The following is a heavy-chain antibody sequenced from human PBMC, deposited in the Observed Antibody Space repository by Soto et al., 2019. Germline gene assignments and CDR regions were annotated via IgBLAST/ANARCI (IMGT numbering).Heavy chain of an antibody. D-gene: IGHD5-18*01. CDR2: ISYDGSNK. CDR3: ARDKSEYSYGHSFVY. CDR1: GFTFSSYA. Sequence: QVQLVESGGGVVQPGRSLRLSCAASGFTFSSYAMHWVRQAPGKGLEWVAVISYDGSNKYYADSVKGRFTISRDNSKNTLYLQMNSLRAEDTAVYYCARDKSEYSYGHSFVYWGQGTLVTVSS. V-gene: IGHV3-30-3*01. J-gene: IGHJ4*02.